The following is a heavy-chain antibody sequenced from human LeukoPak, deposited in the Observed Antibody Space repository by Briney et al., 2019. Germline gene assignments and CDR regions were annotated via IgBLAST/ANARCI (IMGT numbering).Heavy chain of an antibody. V-gene: IGHV4-30-4*08. CDR3: ARQDSYYYYYYMDA. CDR1: GGSTSSGDYY. D-gene: IGHD2-15*01. CDR2: IYYSGST. Sequence: PSETLSLTCTVSGGSTSSGDYYWSWIRQPPGKGLEWIGYIYYSGSTYYNPSLKSRVTISVDTSKNQFSLKLSSVTAADTAVYYCARQDSYYYYYYMDAWGKETTVTVSS. J-gene: IGHJ6*03.